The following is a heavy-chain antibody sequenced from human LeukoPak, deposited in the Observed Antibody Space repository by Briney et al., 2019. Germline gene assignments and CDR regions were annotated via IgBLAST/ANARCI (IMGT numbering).Heavy chain of an antibody. V-gene: IGHV1-2*02. CDR3: AREGPSQMVEFDY. CDR2: IRRNTGDT. Sequence: ASVKVSCKAAGYIFSVSCCYLYWLRQAPGQGLECIGWIRRNTGDTSYAEKFKGRVAMSRDTAINSVYLEMRRLRADDTAVYYCAREGPSQMVEFDYWGQGTQVTVSS. J-gene: IGHJ4*02. CDR1: GYIFSVSCCY. D-gene: IGHD3-10*01.